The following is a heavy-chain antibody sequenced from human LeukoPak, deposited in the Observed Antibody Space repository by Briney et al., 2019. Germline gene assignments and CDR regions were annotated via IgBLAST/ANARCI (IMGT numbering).Heavy chain of an antibody. CDR2: INPDSGGT. CDR3: ARSHRGGDY. V-gene: IGHV1-2*02. Sequence: ASVKVSCKVSGYTLTELSMHWVRQAPGQGLEWMGWINPDSGGTNYAQKFQGRVTMTRDTSISTAYMELSRLRSDDTAVYYCARSHRGGDYWGQGTLVTVSS. D-gene: IGHD1-14*01. CDR1: GYTLTELS. J-gene: IGHJ4*02.